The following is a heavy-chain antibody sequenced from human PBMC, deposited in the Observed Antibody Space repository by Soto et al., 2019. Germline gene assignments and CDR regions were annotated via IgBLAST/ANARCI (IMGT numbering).Heavy chain of an antibody. J-gene: IGHJ6*02. Sequence: GGSLRLSCAASGFTFSSYSMNWVRQALGKGLEWVSSISSSSSYIYYADSVKGRFTISRDNAKNSLYLQMNSLRAEDTAVYYCARWAPAATYYYYGMDVWGQGTTVTVSS. CDR3: ARWAPAATYYYYGMDV. CDR1: GFTFSSYS. D-gene: IGHD2-2*01. V-gene: IGHV3-21*01. CDR2: ISSSSSYI.